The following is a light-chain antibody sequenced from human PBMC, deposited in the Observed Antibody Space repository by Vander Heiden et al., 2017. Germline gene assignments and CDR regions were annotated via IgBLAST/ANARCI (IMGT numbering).Light chain of an antibody. J-gene: IGLJ3*02. CDR3: QSTDTSGPYVV. Sequence: SSELTQPPSVSGSPGETARITCSGDTLPQQYVYWYQQRPGQAPVLVMYKDSERPSGIPERFSGSSSGTTVTLTITGVQAEDEADYYCQSTDTSGPYVVFGGGTQLTVL. V-gene: IGLV3-25*03. CDR1: TLPQQY. CDR2: KDS.